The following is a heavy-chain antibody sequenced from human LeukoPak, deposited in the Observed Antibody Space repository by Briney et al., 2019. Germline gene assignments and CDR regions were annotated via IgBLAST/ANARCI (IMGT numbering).Heavy chain of an antibody. CDR2: IYSGGST. J-gene: IGHJ4*02. CDR3: ARASDYGDYGDYFDY. D-gene: IGHD4-17*01. V-gene: IGHV3-66*01. Sequence: GGSLRLSCAASGFSVSSNYMSWVRQAPGEGLEGVSVIYSGGSTYYADSVKGRFTISRDNSKNTLYLQMNSLRAEDTAVYYCARASDYGDYGDYFDYWGQGTLVTVSS. CDR1: GFSVSSNY.